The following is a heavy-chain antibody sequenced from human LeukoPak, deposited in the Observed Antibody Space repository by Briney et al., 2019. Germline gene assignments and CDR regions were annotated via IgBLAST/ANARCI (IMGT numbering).Heavy chain of an antibody. J-gene: IGHJ4*02. V-gene: IGHV4-30-4*07. D-gene: IGHD6-19*01. CDR1: GGSISSGGYS. Sequence: SETLSLTCAVSGGSISSGGYSWSWIRQPPGKGLQWIAYIYYSGSNYYNPSLKSRVTVSVDTSKNQFSLRLSSVTAADTAVYYCASLYSSGWYGDYFDYWGQGTLVTVSS. CDR2: IYYSGSN. CDR3: ASLYSSGWYGDYFDY.